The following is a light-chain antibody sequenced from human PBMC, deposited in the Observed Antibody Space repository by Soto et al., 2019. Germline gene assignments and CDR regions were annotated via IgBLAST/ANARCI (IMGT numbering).Light chain of an antibody. CDR2: EVS. J-gene: IGLJ3*02. V-gene: IGLV2-14*01. Sequence: QSALTQPASVSGSPGQSITISCTGTNSDVGGYNYVSWYQQRPGKAPKLIISEVSARPSGVSNRFSGSKSGNTASLTISGLQAEDAADYFCSSYTSRSTLVFGVGTKLPVL. CDR3: SSYTSRSTLV. CDR1: NSDVGGYNY.